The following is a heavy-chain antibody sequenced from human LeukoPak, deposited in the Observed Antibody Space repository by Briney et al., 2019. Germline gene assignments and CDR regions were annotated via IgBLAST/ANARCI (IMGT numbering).Heavy chain of an antibody. D-gene: IGHD1-1*01. CDR2: FDPEDGET. CDR3: ARDLVSIGPTTDDY. J-gene: IGHJ4*02. Sequence: ASVDVSCKVSGHTLTELSMHWVRQAPGKGLEWMGGFDPEDGETIYAQKFQGRVTMTEDTSTDTAYMELSSLRSEDTAVYYCARDLVSIGPTTDDYWGQGTLVTVSS. CDR1: GHTLTELS. V-gene: IGHV1-24*01.